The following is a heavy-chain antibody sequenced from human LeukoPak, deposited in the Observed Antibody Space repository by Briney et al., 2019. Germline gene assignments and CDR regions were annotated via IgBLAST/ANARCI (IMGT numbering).Heavy chain of an antibody. V-gene: IGHV7-4-1*02. D-gene: IGHD3-9*01. J-gene: IGHJ4*02. CDR1: GYTFTSYV. CDR2: INTNTGNP. Sequence: VXXSCKASGYTFTSYVMNWVRQAPGQGLEWRGVINTNTGNPRYAQGFTGRFVFSLDTSVSTAYLQISSLKAEDTAVYYCARLDYETLTGYVWWGQGTLVTVSS. CDR3: ARLDYETLTGYVW.